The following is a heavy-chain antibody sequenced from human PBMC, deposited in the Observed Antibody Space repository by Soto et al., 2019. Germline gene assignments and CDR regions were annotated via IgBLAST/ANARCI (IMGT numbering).Heavy chain of an antibody. V-gene: IGHV4-38-2*02. CDR1: GYSISSGYY. J-gene: IGHJ6*02. CDR3: ARDLGSGWYFDYYYYGMDF. D-gene: IGHD6-19*01. CDR2: IYHSGST. Sequence: SETLSLTCAVSGYSISSGYYWGWIRQPPGKGLEWIGSIYHSGSTYYNPSLKSRVTISVDTSKNQFSLKLSSVTAADTAVYYCARDLGSGWYFDYYYYGMDFWGQGTTAT.